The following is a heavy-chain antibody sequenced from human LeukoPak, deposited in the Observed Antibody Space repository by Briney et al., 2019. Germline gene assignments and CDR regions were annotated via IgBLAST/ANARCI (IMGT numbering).Heavy chain of an antibody. Sequence: GGSLRLPCAASGFTFSSYAMSWVRQAPGKGLEWVSYISSSSSTIYYADSVKGRFTISRDNAKNSLYLHMSSLRLEDTALYYCAKDDSTGTYDVPYWGQGTQVTVSS. D-gene: IGHD1-1*01. J-gene: IGHJ4*02. V-gene: IGHV3-48*04. CDR3: AKDDSTGTYDVPY. CDR1: GFTFSSYA. CDR2: ISSSSSTI.